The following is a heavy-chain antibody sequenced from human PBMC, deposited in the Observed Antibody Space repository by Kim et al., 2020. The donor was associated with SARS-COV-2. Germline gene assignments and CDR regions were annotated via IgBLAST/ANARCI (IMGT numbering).Heavy chain of an antibody. CDR3: ARDQGLFRRESATGENFGY. CDR1: GFTFSSYG. D-gene: IGHD3-10*01. J-gene: IGHJ4*02. CDR2: IWYDGSNK. Sequence: GGSLRLSCAASGFTFSSYGMHWVRQAPGKGLEWVAVIWYDGSNKYYADSVKGRFTISRDNSKNTLYLQMNSLRAEDTAVYYCARDQGLFRRESATGENFGYWGQGGLGSVSS. V-gene: IGHV3-33*01.